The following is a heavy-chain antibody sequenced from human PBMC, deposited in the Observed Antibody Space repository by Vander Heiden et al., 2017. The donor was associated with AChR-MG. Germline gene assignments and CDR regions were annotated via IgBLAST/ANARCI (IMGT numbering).Heavy chain of an antibody. J-gene: IGHJ4*02. CDR2: IYPGDSDT. V-gene: IGHV5-51*01. D-gene: IGHD5-12*01. CDR1: GYHFTNYW. Sequence: EVQLVQSGAEVKKPGESLKISCEGSGYHFTNYWIGWVRQMPGKGLEWMGIIYPGDSDTRYSPSFQGQVTISADKSIRTAYLQWSSLKSSDTAIYYCAKLIMAAVPSAYDYWGQGTLVTVSS. CDR3: AKLIMAAVPSAYDY.